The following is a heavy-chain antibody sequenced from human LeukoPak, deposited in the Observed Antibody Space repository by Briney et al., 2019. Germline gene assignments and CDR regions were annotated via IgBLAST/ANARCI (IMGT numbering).Heavy chain of an antibody. CDR3: ARDSYSNSPHY. CDR1: GFTFSSYS. V-gene: IGHV3-48*04. CDR2: ISSSSSTI. Sequence: GGSLRLSCAASGFTFSSYSMNRVRQAPGKGLEWVSYISSSSSTIYYADSVKGRFTISRDNAKNSLYLQMNSLRAEDTAVYYCARDSYSNSPHYWGQGTLVTVSS. D-gene: IGHD6-13*01. J-gene: IGHJ4*02.